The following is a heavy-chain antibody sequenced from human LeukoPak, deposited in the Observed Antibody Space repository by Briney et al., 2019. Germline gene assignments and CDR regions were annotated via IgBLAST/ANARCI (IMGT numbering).Heavy chain of an antibody. D-gene: IGHD7-27*01. V-gene: IGHV3-33*01. J-gene: IGHJ6*02. CDR3: ARGSYLGRYYYYGMDV. Sequence: PGGSLRLSCAASGFTFSNYGMHWVRQAPGKGLEWVAVIWFDGSNKYYADSVKGRFTISRDNSKSTLYLQLNSLRAEDTAVYYCARGSYLGRYYYYGMDVWGQGTTVTVSS. CDR1: GFTFSNYG. CDR2: IWFDGSNK.